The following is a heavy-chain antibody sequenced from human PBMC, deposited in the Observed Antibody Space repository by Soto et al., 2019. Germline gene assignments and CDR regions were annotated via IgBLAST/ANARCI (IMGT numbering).Heavy chain of an antibody. CDR3: AREGGYSGYDSPEFDY. CDR2: IYYSGST. V-gene: IGHV4-59*01. Sequence: SSETLSLTCTVSGGSISSYYWSWIRQPPGKGLEWIGYIYYSGSTNYNPSLKSRVTISVDTSKNQFSLKLSSVTAADTAVYYCAREGGYSGYDSPEFDYWGQGTLVTVS. D-gene: IGHD5-12*01. CDR1: GGSISSYY. J-gene: IGHJ4*02.